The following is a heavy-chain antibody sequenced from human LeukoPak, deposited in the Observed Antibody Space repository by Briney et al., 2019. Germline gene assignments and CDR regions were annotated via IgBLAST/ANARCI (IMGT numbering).Heavy chain of an antibody. J-gene: IGHJ3*01. V-gene: IGHV4-34*01. CDR2: INHSGST. CDR1: GGSFSGYY. CDR3: ARGNSGPGGPHAFDV. D-gene: IGHD2-15*01. Sequence: SETLSLTCAVYGGSFSGYYWSWIRQPPGKGLEWIGEINHSGSTNYNPSLKSRVTISVDTSKNQFSLKLSSVTAADTAVYYCARGNSGPGGPHAFDVWGQGTMVTVSS.